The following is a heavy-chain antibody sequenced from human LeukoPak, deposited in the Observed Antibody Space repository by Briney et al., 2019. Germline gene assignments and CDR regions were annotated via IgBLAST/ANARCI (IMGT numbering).Heavy chain of an antibody. J-gene: IGHJ4*02. V-gene: IGHV1-2*02. Sequence: ASVKVSCKASGYTFTGYYMHWVRQAPGQGLEWMGWINPNSGGTNYAQKFQGRVTMTRDTSISTACMELSRLRSDDTAVYYCARDPGGPYIVATRNDYYFDYWGQGTLVTVSS. CDR1: GYTFTGYY. CDR2: INPNSGGT. D-gene: IGHD5-12*01. CDR3: ARDPGGPYIVATRNDYYFDY.